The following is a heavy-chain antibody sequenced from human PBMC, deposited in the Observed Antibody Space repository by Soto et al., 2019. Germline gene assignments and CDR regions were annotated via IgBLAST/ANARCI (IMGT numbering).Heavy chain of an antibody. J-gene: IGHJ4*02. V-gene: IGHV4-34*01. D-gene: IGHD6-19*01. CDR2: INHTGTT. Sequence: SETLSLTCAVYGGSFSDYSWSWIRQAPGKGLEWIGDINHTGTTKYNPSLKSRVSISVDASKNQFSLMLTSVTAADTAVYYCARRRLAVTGTLDYWGQGTLVTVSS. CDR1: GGSFSDYS. CDR3: ARRRLAVTGTLDY.